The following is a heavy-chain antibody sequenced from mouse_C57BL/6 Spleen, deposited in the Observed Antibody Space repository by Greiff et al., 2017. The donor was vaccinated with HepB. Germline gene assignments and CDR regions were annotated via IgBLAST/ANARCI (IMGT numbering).Heavy chain of an antibody. CDR1: GYSFTDYY. V-gene: IGHV1-39*01. CDR2: INPNYGTT. Sequence: VQLQQSGPELVKPGASVKISCKASGYSFTDYYMNWVKQSNGKSLEWIGVINPNYGTTSYNQKFKGKATLTVDQSSSTAYMQRNSLTSEDSAVYYGARSDGYYKYFDVWGTGTTVTVSS. CDR3: ARSDGYYKYFDV. J-gene: IGHJ1*03. D-gene: IGHD2-3*01.